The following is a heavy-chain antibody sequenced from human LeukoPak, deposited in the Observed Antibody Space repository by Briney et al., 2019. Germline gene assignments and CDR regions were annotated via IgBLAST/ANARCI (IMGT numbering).Heavy chain of an antibody. CDR3: ARVGSLGGNSGGTIDY. J-gene: IGHJ4*02. D-gene: IGHD4-23*01. CDR1: GGSMTGSH. Sequence: PSETLSLTCTVSGGSMTGSHWTWIRQPPGKGLEYIGYVYNSGTTFYNPSLKSRVTISADTSKKHFSLKLSSVTAADTAVYYCARVGSLGGNSGGTIDYWGQGTLVTVSS. CDR2: VYNSGTT. V-gene: IGHV4-59*12.